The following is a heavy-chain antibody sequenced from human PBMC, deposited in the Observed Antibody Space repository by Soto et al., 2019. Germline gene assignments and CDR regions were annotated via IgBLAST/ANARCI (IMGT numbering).Heavy chain of an antibody. CDR1: GFNFGYYA. CDR2: IYAAGGSK. D-gene: IGHD3-10*01. CDR3: AKDLIRGDGYEDPDY. Sequence: EVHLLESGGGLVQPGGSLRLSCAASGFNFGYYAMFWFRQAPGKGLEWVSTIYAAGGSKYYAGSVKRRFTISRDNSRHTLFMQLDSLRVEDTAMYFCAKDLIRGDGYEDPDYWGQGTLVTVSS. V-gene: IGHV3-23*01. J-gene: IGHJ4*02.